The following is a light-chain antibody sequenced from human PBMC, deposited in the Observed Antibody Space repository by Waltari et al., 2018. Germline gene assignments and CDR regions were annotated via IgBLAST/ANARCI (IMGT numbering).Light chain of an antibody. V-gene: IGKV4-1*01. Sequence: DIVMTQPPDSLAVSLGGRATINCKSSQSVLYSSDNKNYLSWYQQKPGQPPKLLIYWASTREFGVPDRFSGSGSGTDFTLTISSLQAEDVALYYCQQYYSTPWTFGQGTKVEIK. CDR2: WAS. J-gene: IGKJ1*01. CDR1: QSVLYSSDNKNY. CDR3: QQYYSTPWT.